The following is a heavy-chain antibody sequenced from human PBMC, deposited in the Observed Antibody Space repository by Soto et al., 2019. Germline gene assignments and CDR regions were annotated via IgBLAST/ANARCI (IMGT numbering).Heavy chain of an antibody. D-gene: IGHD3-22*01. V-gene: IGHV4-59*08. CDR2: IYYSGIT. CDR3: ERLGGYYQAFDQ. CDR1: GGSISSYY. J-gene: IGHJ4*02. Sequence: SETLSLTCTVSGGSISSYYWSWIRQPPGKGLEWIGYIYYSGITNYNPSLKSRVTISVDTSKNQFSLILNSVTAADTAVYYCERLGGYYQAFDQWGQGSLVTVSS.